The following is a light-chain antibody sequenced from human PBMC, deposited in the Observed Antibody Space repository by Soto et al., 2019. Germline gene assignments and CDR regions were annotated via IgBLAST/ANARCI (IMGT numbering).Light chain of an antibody. CDR2: TYN. CDR3: AAWDDSLNGLV. V-gene: IGLV1-44*01. CDR1: SYNIGSNT. Sequence: QSVLTQPPSASGNPGQRVTISCSGSSYNIGSNTVNWYQHVPGTAPKLLIYTYNQRPSGVPDRFSGSKSGTSASLAISGLQSEDEAVYYCAAWDDSLNGLVFGGGTKLPS. J-gene: IGLJ2*01.